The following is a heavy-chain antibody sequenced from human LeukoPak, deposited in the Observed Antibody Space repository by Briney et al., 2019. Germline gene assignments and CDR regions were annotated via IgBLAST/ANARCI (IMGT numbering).Heavy chain of an antibody. CDR2: IIPILGIA. Sequence: SVKVSCKASLGTFSSYAISWVRQAPGQGLEWMGRIIPILGIANYAQKFQGRVTITADKSTSTAYMELSSLRSEDTAVYYCARDRSVVVPAAIYSWGQGTLVTVSS. CDR1: LGTFSSYA. V-gene: IGHV1-69*04. D-gene: IGHD2-2*01. CDR3: ARDRSVVVPAAIYS. J-gene: IGHJ4*02.